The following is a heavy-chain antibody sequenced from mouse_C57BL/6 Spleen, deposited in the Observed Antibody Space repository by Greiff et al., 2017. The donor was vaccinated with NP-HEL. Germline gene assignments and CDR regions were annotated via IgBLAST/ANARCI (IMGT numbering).Heavy chain of an antibody. CDR2: IDPEDGET. J-gene: IGHJ3*01. CDR3: ARGRRFAY. CDR1: GFNIKDYY. V-gene: IGHV14-2*01. Sequence: VQLQQSGAELVKPGASVKLSCTASGFNIKDYYMHWVKQRTEQGLEWIGRIDPEDGETTYAPTLQGKATITADPSSNTAYLQLSSLTSEDTAVYYCARGRRFAYWGQGTLVTVSA.